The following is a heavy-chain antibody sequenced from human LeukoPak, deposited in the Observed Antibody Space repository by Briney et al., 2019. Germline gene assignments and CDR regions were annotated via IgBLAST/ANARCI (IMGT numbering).Heavy chain of an antibody. Sequence: ASVKVSCKASGYTFTAYYLHWVRQAPGQGLEWMGWINPNTGGTNYAQKFRGRVTMTRDTSMSTAYMELTRLTSDDTAVYYCGRGYNCNDLDYWGQGTLVTVSS. CDR1: GYTFTAYY. CDR2: INPNTGGT. CDR3: GRGYNCNDLDY. J-gene: IGHJ4*02. D-gene: IGHD1-1*01. V-gene: IGHV1-2*02.